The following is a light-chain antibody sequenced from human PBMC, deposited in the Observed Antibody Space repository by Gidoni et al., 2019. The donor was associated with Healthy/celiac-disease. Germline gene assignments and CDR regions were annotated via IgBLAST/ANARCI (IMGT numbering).Light chain of an antibody. J-gene: IGKJ4*01. V-gene: IGKV1-33*01. CDR2: DAS. Sequence: DIQMTQSPSSLSASVGDRVTITCQASQAISNYFTWYQQKPGKAPKLLIYDASNLETGVPSRFSGSGSGTDFTFTISILQPEYIATYYCQQYDNLPLTFGGGTKVEIK. CDR1: QAISNY. CDR3: QQYDNLPLT.